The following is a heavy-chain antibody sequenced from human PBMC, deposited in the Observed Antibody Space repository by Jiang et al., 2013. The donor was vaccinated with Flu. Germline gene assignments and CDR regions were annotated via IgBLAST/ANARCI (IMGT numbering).Heavy chain of an antibody. Sequence: GSISSDSYYWGWIRQPPGKGLEWIGSIYYSGNTYYNPSLKNRVTISVDTSKNQFSLKLSSVTAADTAVYFCARTPGTPRARISVWGQGTTVTVSS. CDR2: IYYSGNT. CDR1: GSISSDSYY. D-gene: IGHD1-14*01. V-gene: IGHV4-39*01. J-gene: IGHJ6*02. CDR3: ARTPGTPRARISV.